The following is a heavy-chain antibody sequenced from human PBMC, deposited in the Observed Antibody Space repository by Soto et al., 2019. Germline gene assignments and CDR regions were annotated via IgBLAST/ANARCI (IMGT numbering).Heavy chain of an antibody. D-gene: IGHD3-9*01. CDR1: GFTFDDYA. V-gene: IGHV3-9*01. CDR2: ISWNSGSI. CDR3: AKDVGGDDILTGYYYYYYGMDV. Sequence: GGSLRLSCAASGFTFDDYAMHWVRQAPGKGLEWVSGISWNSGSIGYADSVKGRFTISRDNAKNSLYLQMNSLRAEDTALLYCAKDVGGDDILTGYYYYYYGMDVWGQGTTVTVSS. J-gene: IGHJ6*02.